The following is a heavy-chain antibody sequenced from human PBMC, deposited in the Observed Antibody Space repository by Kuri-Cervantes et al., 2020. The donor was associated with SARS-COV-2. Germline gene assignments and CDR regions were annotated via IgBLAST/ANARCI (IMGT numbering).Heavy chain of an antibody. D-gene: IGHD7-27*01. J-gene: IGHJ6*03. CDR3: ARMTTGDYMDV. V-gene: IGHV1-69*05. Sequence: SVKVSCKAFGGTFSSYAISWVRQAPGQGLEWMGGIIPIFGTANYAQKFQGRVTITTDESTSIAYMELSSLRSEDTAVYYCARMTTGDYMDVCGKGTTVTVSS. CDR2: IIPIFGTA. CDR1: GGTFSSYA.